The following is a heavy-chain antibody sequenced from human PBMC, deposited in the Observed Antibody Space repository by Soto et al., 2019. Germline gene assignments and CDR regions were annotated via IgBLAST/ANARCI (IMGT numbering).Heavy chain of an antibody. CDR2: INPSGGST. CDR1: GYTFTSYY. Sequence: QVQLVQSGAEVKKPGASVKVSCKASGYTFTSYYIHWVRQAPGQGLEWMGIINPSGGSTTYAQKFQGRVTMARDTSTSTVYMEVSRLRSEDTALYYCARDSGDYDRCFDYWGQGTLVTVSS. V-gene: IGHV1-46*03. D-gene: IGHD4-17*01. J-gene: IGHJ4*02. CDR3: ARDSGDYDRCFDY.